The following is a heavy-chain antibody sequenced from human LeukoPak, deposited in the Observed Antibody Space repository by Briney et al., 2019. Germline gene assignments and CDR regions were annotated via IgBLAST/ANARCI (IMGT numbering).Heavy chain of an antibody. J-gene: IGHJ6*02. V-gene: IGHV3-7*05. CDR3: ARDPYSSTWSYGMDI. CDR2: IKQDESEK. CDR1: GFTLSNYW. Sequence: PGGSLRLTCTASGFTLSNYWMSWVRQTPEKGLEWVANIKQDESEKVYVDSVKGRFTISRDNAKSSLYLQMSGLRADDTAVYYCARDPYSSTWSYGMDIWGQGTTVTV. D-gene: IGHD6-13*01.